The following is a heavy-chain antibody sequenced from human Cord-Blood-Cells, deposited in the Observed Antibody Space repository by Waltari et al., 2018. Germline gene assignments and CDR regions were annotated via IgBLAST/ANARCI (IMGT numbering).Heavy chain of an antibody. Sequence: QVQLQQWGAGLLKPSETLSLTCAVYGGSFSGYYWSWIRQPPGKGLEWIGEINHSGSTNYNPSLKSRVTISVDTSKNQFYLKLSSVTAADTAVYYCARATSWGWGAFDIWGQGTMVTVSS. V-gene: IGHV4-34*01. D-gene: IGHD3-16*01. CDR2: INHSGST. CDR3: ARATSWGWGAFDI. CDR1: GGSFSGYY. J-gene: IGHJ3*02.